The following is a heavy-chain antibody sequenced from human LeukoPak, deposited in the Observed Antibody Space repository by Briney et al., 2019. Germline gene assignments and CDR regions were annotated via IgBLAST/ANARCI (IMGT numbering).Heavy chain of an antibody. D-gene: IGHD3-10*01. V-gene: IGHV3-23*01. CDR1: GLTFSSYA. J-gene: IGHJ1*01. CDR3: AKDLFLQGGSEH. Sequence: GGSLRLSCAASGLTFSSYAMSWVRQAPGKGLEWVSAISGSGGSTYYADSVKGRFTISSDNSKNTLYLQMNSLRAEDTAVYYCAKDLFLQGGSEHWGQGTLVTVSS. CDR2: ISGSGGST.